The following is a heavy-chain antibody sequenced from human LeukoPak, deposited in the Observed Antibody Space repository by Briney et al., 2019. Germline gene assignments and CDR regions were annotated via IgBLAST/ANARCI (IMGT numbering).Heavy chain of an antibody. V-gene: IGHV3-23*01. CDR3: AKEITAWFGESNTDY. D-gene: IGHD3-10*01. J-gene: IGHJ4*02. CDR2: ISGSDAGT. CDR1: GFTFKNYA. Sequence: GGSLRLSCAASGFTFKNYAMSWVRQAPGKGLEWVSAISGSDAGTYYADSVKGRFTISRDNSKNTLYLQINSLRAEDTAIYYCAKEITAWFGESNTDYWGQGTLVTVSS.